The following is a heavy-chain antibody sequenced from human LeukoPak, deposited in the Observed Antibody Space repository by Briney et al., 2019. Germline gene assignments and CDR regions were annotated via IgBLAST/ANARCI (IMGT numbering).Heavy chain of an antibody. CDR2: IYYSGST. D-gene: IGHD6-19*01. CDR3: AINLGAVAGTRWFDP. V-gene: IGHV4-39*01. Sequence: SETLSLTCTVSGGSISSSSYYWGWIRQPPGKGLEWIGSIYYSGSTYYNPSLKSRVTISVDTSKNQFSLKLSSVTAADTAVYYCAINLGAVAGTRWFDPWGQGTLVTVSS. CDR1: GGSISSSSYY. J-gene: IGHJ5*02.